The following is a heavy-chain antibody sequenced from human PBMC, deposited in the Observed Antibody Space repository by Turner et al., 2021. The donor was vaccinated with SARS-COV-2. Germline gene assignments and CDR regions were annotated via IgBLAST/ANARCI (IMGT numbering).Heavy chain of an antibody. J-gene: IGHJ4*02. D-gene: IGHD5-18*01. Sequence: EVQLVESGGGLIQPGVSLRLDCAASGFTVSSNYMSWVRQAPGKGLEWVSVIYSGGSTYYADSVKGRFTISRDNSKNTLYLQMNSLRAEDTAVYYCARVGSYGRRDVDYWGQGTLVTVSS. V-gene: IGHV3-53*01. CDR1: GFTVSSNY. CDR2: IYSGGST. CDR3: ARVGSYGRRDVDY.